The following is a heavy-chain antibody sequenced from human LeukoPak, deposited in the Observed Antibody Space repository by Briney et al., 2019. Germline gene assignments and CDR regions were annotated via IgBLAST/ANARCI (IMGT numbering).Heavy chain of an antibody. D-gene: IGHD1-26*01. CDR1: GYTLTGLS. CDR2: FDPEDGET. Sequence: ASVKVSCKVSGYTLTGLSMHWVRQAPGKGLEWMGGFDPEDGETIYAQKFQGRVTMTEDTSTDTAYMELSSLRSEDTAVYYCATVGLGGRGPFDYWGQGTLVTVSS. V-gene: IGHV1-24*01. J-gene: IGHJ4*02. CDR3: ATVGLGGRGPFDY.